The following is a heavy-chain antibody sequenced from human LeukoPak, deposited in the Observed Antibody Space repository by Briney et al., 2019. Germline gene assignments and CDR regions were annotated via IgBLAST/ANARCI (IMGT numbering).Heavy chain of an antibody. D-gene: IGHD3-9*01. CDR3: AKDSLTGTGPYYFDC. V-gene: IGHV3-30*02. Sequence: PGGSLRLSCATSGFTFSSYGMYWVRQAPGKGQEWLAFIRYDGINKYYADSVKGRFTISRVNSKNTLYLQMNSLRAEDTAVYYCAKDSLTGTGPYYFDCWGQGTLVTFSS. J-gene: IGHJ4*02. CDR2: IRYDGINK. CDR1: GFTFSSYG.